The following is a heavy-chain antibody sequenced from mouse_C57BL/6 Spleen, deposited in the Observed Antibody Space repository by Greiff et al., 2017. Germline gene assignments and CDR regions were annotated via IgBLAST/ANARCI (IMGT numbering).Heavy chain of an antibody. CDR2: ISGGGGNT. V-gene: IGHV5-9*01. CDR3: ARLVTTKTYYAMDY. D-gene: IGHD2-2*01. Sequence: EVKLVESGGGLVKPGGSLKLSCAASGFTFSSYTMSWVRQTPEKRLEWVATISGGGGNTYYPDSVKGRFTIARDIAKNTPYLQMSSLRSEDTALYYCARLVTTKTYYAMDYWGQGTSVTVSS. CDR1: GFTFSSYT. J-gene: IGHJ4*01.